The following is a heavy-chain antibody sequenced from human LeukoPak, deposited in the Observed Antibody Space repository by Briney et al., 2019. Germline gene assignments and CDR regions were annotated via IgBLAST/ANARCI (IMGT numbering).Heavy chain of an antibody. V-gene: IGHV4-30-2*01. CDR2: IYPRGST. Sequence: SETLSLTCAVSGGSISSGSYSWSWIRQAPGKGLEWFGYIYPRGSTYYNPSLKSRVILSLDKSTNQFSLNLSSVTAADTAVYYCARFSPRAMGNYLDFWGQGTLVTVSS. J-gene: IGHJ4*02. CDR3: ARFSPRAMGNYLDF. CDR1: GGSISSGSYS. D-gene: IGHD7-27*01.